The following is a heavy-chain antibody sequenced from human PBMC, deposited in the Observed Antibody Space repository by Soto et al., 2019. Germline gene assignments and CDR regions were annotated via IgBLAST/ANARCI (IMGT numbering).Heavy chain of an antibody. J-gene: IGHJ4*02. Sequence: GGSLRLSCTVSGFAFNNYGINWVRQAPGKGLEWVSSISKSDYTYYSDSVKGRFTISRDNAKNSVSLQMNTLRVEDTAVYYCAREDSIIIPAVSDFWGQGTLVTVS. V-gene: IGHV3-21*01. D-gene: IGHD2-2*01. CDR3: AREDSIIIPAVSDF. CDR1: GFAFNNYG. CDR2: ISKSDYT.